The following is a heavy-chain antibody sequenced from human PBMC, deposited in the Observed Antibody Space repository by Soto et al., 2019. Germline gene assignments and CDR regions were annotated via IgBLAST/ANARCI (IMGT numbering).Heavy chain of an antibody. CDR1: GFAFDAYN. Sequence: QVQLGEAGGGVVQSGGDPKLSCAAAGFAFDAYNIHWVRQAPGKGLEWVAFVWYDGSNEDYSDAVEGRFTVSRDNSKNSLNLELNSLRAEDTAVYSCARGLYKRGWTGSFDVWGQGTRVTVSS. CDR3: ARGLYKRGWTGSFDV. CDR2: VWYDGSNE. D-gene: IGHD6-19*01. J-gene: IGHJ3*01. V-gene: IGHV3-33*01.